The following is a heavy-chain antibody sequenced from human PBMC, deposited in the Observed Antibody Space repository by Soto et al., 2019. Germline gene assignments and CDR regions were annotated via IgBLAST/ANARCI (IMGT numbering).Heavy chain of an antibody. J-gene: IGHJ6*02. D-gene: IGHD2-21*02. Sequence: EVQLVESGGGLVKPGRSLRLSCTASGFTFGDYAMSWFRQAPGKGLEWVGFIRSKAYGGTTEYAASVKGRFTISRDDSKSIAYLQMNSLKTEDTAVYYCTKISYCGGDCYSPTYYYYYGMDVWGQGTTVTVSS. CDR1: GFTFGDYA. CDR2: IRSKAYGGTT. V-gene: IGHV3-49*05. CDR3: TKISYCGGDCYSPTYYYYYGMDV.